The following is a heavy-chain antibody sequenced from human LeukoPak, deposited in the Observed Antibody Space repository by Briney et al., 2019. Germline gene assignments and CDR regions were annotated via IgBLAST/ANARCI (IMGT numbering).Heavy chain of an antibody. CDR1: GVTFSSYW. CDR3: ARVIAAAGG. J-gene: IGHJ4*02. Sequence: GGSLRLSCAASGVTFSSYWMHWVRQAPGKGLVWVSRIISDGSSTNYADSVKSRFTISRDNAKNTLYLQMNSLRAEDTAVYYCARVIAAAGGWGQGTLVTVSS. D-gene: IGHD6-13*01. CDR2: IISDGSST. V-gene: IGHV3-74*01.